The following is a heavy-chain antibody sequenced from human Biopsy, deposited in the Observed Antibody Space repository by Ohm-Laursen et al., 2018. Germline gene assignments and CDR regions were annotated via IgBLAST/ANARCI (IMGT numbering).Heavy chain of an antibody. J-gene: IGHJ2*01. CDR3: ARHAPSYSGSYWRYFDL. CDR2: ISYSRDT. CDR1: GGSISGSS. Sequence: SETLSLTCIVSGGSISGSSWSWIRQAPGKGLEWIGYISYSRDTNYNPSLKSRVTISVDTSMNHLSLRLTSVTAADTAVYYCARHAPSYSGSYWRYFDLWGRGTLVTVSS. D-gene: IGHD1-26*01. V-gene: IGHV4-59*08.